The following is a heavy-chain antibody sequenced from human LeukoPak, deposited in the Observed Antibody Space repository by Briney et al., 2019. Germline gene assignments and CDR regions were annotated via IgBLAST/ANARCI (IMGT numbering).Heavy chain of an antibody. Sequence: SQTLSLTCTVSGGSISSGSYYWSWIRQPAGKGLEWIGRIYTSGCTNYNPSPKSRVTISVDTSKNQFSLKLSSVTAADTAVYYCARDQPPLYCSSTSCYAGGENWFDPWGQGTLVTVSS. J-gene: IGHJ5*02. V-gene: IGHV4-61*02. D-gene: IGHD2-2*01. CDR2: IYTSGCT. CDR1: GGSISSGSYY. CDR3: ARDQPPLYCSSTSCYAGGENWFDP.